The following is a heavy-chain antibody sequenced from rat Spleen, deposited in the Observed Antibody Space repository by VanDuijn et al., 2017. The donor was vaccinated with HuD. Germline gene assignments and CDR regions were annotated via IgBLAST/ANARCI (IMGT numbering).Heavy chain of an antibody. V-gene: IGHV2-30*01. Sequence: QVQLKESGPGLVQPSQTLSLTCTVSGFSLTSYNVHWVRQPTGKGLEWMGLIWTGGSTDYNSALKSRLSISRDTSKGQGFLKMNSMKTEDIATYCGAREDVGYSLDYWGQGVMVTVSS. CDR1: GFSLTSYN. CDR2: IWTGGST. J-gene: IGHJ2*01. D-gene: IGHD1-11*01. CDR3: AREDVGYSLDY.